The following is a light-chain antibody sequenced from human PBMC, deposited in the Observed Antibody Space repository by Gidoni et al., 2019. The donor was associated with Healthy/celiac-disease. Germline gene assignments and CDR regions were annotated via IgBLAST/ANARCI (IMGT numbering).Light chain of an antibody. J-gene: IGLJ2*01. CDR3: QAWDSSTVV. CDR1: KLGDKY. CDR2: QGS. V-gene: IGLV3-1*01. Sequence: SYELTQPPPVSVSPGQTASITSSGDKLGDKYACWYQQKPGQSPVLVIYQGSKRPSGIPERFSGSNSGNTATLTISGTQAMDEADYYCQAWDSSTVVFGGGTKLTVL.